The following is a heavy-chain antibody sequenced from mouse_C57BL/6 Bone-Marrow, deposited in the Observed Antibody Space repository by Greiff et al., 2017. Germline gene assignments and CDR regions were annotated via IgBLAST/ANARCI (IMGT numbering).Heavy chain of an antibody. D-gene: IGHD2-4*01. CDR2: SRNKANDYTT. Sequence: DVKLVESGGGLVQSGRSLRLSCATSGFTFSDFYMEWVRQAPGKGLEWIAASRNKANDYTTEYSASVKGRFIVSRDTSQSILYLQMNALRAEDTAIYYCARDAGDYDGDWYFDVWGTGTTGTVSS. CDR3: ARDAGDYDGDWYFDV. V-gene: IGHV7-1*01. J-gene: IGHJ1*03. CDR1: GFTFSDFY.